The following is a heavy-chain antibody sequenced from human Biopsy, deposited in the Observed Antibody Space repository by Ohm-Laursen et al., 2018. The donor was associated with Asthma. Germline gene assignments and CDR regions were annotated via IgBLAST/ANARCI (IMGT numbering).Heavy chain of an antibody. CDR3: ARERAGYYGSGSYLGY. D-gene: IGHD3-10*01. CDR1: GGSISSGSYY. V-gene: IGHV4-61*01. CDR2: IYYSGST. Sequence: GTLSLTCTVSGGSISSGSYYWSWIRQPPGKGLEWIGYIYYSGSTNYNPSLKSRVTISVDTSKNQFSLKLSSVTAADTAVYYCARERAGYYGSGSYLGYWGQGTLVTVSS. J-gene: IGHJ4*02.